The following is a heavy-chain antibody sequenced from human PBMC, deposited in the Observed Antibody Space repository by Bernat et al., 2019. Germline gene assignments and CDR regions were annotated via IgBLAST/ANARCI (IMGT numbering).Heavy chain of an antibody. CDR3: GRGGGRELTY. CDR1: GYTFTSYA. J-gene: IGHJ4*02. Sequence: QVQLVQSGSELKKPGASVKVSCKASGYTFTSYAMNWVRQAPGQGLEWMGWINTNTGNPTYVQGFTGRFVSPLEPSATPPYLQTSTLKPGDTAVISGGRGGGRELTYWGKGTLVTV. D-gene: IGHD1-7*01. V-gene: IGHV7-4-1*02. CDR2: INTNTGNP.